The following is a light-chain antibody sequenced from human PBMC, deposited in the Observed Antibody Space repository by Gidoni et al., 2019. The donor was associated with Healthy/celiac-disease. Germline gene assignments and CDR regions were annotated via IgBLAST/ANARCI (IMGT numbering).Light chain of an antibody. Sequence: ELVLTQSPGTLSLSPGDRATLSFRASQSVSSSYLAWYQQKPGQAPRLLIYGASSSATGIPDRFSGSGSGTDFTLTISRLEPEDFAVYYCQQYGSSPLFTFGPGTKVEIK. J-gene: IGKJ3*01. CDR2: GAS. CDR1: QSVSSSY. V-gene: IGKV3-20*01. CDR3: QQYGSSPLFT.